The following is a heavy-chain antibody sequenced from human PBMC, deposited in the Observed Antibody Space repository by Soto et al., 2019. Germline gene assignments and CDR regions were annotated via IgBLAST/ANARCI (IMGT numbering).Heavy chain of an antibody. CDR2: ISYDGSNK. CDR1: GFTFSSYA. CDR3: ARDSVYSNKYYYGMDV. V-gene: IGHV3-30-3*01. Sequence: GGSLRLSCAASGFTFSSYAMHWVRQAPGKGLEWVAVISYDGSNKYYADSVKGRFTISRDNSKNTLYLQMNSLRAEDTAVYYCARDSVYSNKYYYGMDVWGQGTTVTVSS. J-gene: IGHJ6*02. D-gene: IGHD4-4*01.